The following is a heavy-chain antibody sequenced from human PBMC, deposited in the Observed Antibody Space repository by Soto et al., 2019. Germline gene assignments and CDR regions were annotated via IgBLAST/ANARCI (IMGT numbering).Heavy chain of an antibody. V-gene: IGHV1-2*02. D-gene: IGHD6-13*01. CDR1: GYTFTGYY. Sequence: ASVKVSCKASGYTFTGYYMHWVRQAPGQGLEWMGWINPNSGGTNYAQKFQGRVTMTRDTSISTAYMELSRLRSDDTAVYYCARVPPYSSSWYFDLWGRGTLVTVSS. CDR3: ARVPPYSSSWYFDL. J-gene: IGHJ2*01. CDR2: INPNSGGT.